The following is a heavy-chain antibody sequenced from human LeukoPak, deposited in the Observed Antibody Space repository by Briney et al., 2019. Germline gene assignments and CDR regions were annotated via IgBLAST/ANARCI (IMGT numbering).Heavy chain of an antibody. J-gene: IGHJ4*02. D-gene: IGHD4-17*01. Sequence: SETLSLTCTVSGASLSTRLYYWAWIRQPPGKSLEWIASTYYGGTPYYNPSLQSRVTMSVDTSQNQLSLNLNSVTATDTAVYYCARLYGDYVWGQGTLVTVSP. CDR1: GASLSTRLYY. CDR2: TYYGGTP. CDR3: ARLYGDYV. V-gene: IGHV4-39*01.